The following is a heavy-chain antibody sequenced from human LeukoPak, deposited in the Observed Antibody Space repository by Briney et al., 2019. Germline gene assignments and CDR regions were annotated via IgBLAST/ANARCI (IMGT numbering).Heavy chain of an antibody. D-gene: IGHD3-3*01. J-gene: IGHJ4*02. V-gene: IGHV4-59*12. CDR1: GGSISSYY. Sequence: SETLSLTCTVSGGSISSYYWSWIQQPPGKGLEWLGYIYYSGSTNYNPSLKSRVTISVDRSKNQFSLKLSSVTAADTAVYYCARATLRQYQNWGQGTLVTVSS. CDR2: IYYSGST. CDR3: ARATLRQYQN.